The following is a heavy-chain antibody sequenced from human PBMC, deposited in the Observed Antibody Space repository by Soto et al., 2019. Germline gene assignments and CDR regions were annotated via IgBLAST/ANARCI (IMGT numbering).Heavy chain of an antibody. CDR3: AHGSGGDGYNLGFDY. V-gene: IGHV2-5*01. J-gene: IGHJ4*02. Sequence: GLDLEWLALIYWNDDKRYSPSLKSRLTITKDTSKNQVVLTMTNMDPVDTATYYCAHGSGGDGYNLGFDYWGQGTLVTVSS. CDR2: IYWNDDK. D-gene: IGHD5-12*01.